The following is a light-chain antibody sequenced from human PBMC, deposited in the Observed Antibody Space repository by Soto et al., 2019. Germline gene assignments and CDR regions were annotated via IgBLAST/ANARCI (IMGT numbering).Light chain of an antibody. CDR2: GAS. CDR1: QSVSSN. J-gene: IGKJ1*01. CDR3: QQYGSSRT. V-gene: IGKV3-15*01. Sequence: DTVMTQSPATLSVSPGERATLSCRASQSVSSNLAWYQQKHGQAPRLLIYGASTRATGIPARFSGSGSGTEFILTISRLEPEDFAVYYCQQYGSSRTFGHGTKVDIK.